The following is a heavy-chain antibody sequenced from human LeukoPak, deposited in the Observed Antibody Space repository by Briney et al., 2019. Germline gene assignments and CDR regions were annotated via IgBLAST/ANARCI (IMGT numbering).Heavy chain of an antibody. CDR1: GFTFSNTW. CDR2: IKSKTDGGTT. D-gene: IGHD1-26*01. CDR3: TTELRWDVSITCN. Sequence: GESLRLSCAASGFTFSNTWMSWVRQAPGKGLEWLGRIKSKTDGGTTDYAAPVKGRITISRDDSKNTLFLQMNSLKTEDTAVYYCTTELRWDVSITCNWGQGTLVTVSS. V-gene: IGHV3-15*01. J-gene: IGHJ4*02.